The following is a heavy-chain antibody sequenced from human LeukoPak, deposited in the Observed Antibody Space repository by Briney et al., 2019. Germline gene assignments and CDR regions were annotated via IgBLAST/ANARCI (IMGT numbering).Heavy chain of an antibody. CDR3: ARCQLSWGGGEYYYYMDV. J-gene: IGHJ6*03. V-gene: IGHV4-30-4*08. CDR2: IYYSGST. CDR1: GGSISSGDYY. Sequence: SETLSLTCTVSGGSISSGDYYWSWIRQPPGKGLEWIGYIYYSGSTYYNPSLKSRVTISVDTSKNQFSLKLSSVTAADTAVYYCARCQLSWGGGEYYYYMDVWGKGTTVTVSS. D-gene: IGHD6-13*01.